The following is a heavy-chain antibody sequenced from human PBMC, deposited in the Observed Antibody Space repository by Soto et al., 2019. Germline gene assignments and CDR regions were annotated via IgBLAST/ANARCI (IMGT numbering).Heavy chain of an antibody. CDR2: INHSGST. Sequence: QVQLQQWGAGLLKPSETLSLTCAVYGGSFSGYYWSWIRQPPGKGLEWIGEINHSGSTNYNPSLTSRVTISVDTSKNQFSLKLSSVTAADTAVYYCASSFYDSSGYYYDPFDYWGQGTLVTVSS. D-gene: IGHD3-22*01. CDR1: GGSFSGYY. V-gene: IGHV4-34*01. J-gene: IGHJ4*02. CDR3: ASSFYDSSGYYYDPFDY.